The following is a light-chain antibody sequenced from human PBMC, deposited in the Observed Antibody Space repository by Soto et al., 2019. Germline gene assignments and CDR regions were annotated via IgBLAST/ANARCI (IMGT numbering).Light chain of an antibody. J-gene: IGKJ4*02. V-gene: IGKV3-20*01. CDR1: QSVSSSY. Sequence: EIVLTQSPGTLSLSPGERATLSCRASQSVSSSYLARYQQKPGQAPRHLIYGASSRATGIPDRFSGSGSGIVFTRMISRLVPEDFAVYYCHQYGSSVIMFVGGTKGEIK. CDR3: HQYGSSVIM. CDR2: GAS.